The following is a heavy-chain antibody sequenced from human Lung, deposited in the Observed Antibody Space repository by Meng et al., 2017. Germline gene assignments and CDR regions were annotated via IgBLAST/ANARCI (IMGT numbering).Heavy chain of an antibody. CDR3: SGHVDY. V-gene: IGHV3-15*01. CDR1: GFTFSNAW. CDR2: MKSNVDGGTV. Sequence: EVQLVESGGGFGKPGGSLRLSCAASGFTFSNAWMTWVRQAPGKGLEWIGRMKSNVDGGTVDYAAAVKGRFFISRDDSENTFYLQMNSLKTEVTAVYYCSGHVDYWGHGTLVTVSS. J-gene: IGHJ4*01.